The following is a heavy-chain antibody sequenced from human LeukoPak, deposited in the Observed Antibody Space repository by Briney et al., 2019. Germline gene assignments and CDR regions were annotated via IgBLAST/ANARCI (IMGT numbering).Heavy chain of an antibody. CDR1: GGSINTGDYY. CDR3: ARLDVDTDTKRDYYFDY. D-gene: IGHD5-24*01. V-gene: IGHV4-39*07. CDR2: LFYSGNM. J-gene: IGHJ4*02. Sequence: SETLSLTCTVSGGSINTGDYYWAWIRQSPGKGLEWIGSLFYSGNMYYSPSLKSRVAISVDTSKNQFSLNLNSVTAADTAVYYCARLDVDTDTKRDYYFDYWGQGTLVTVSS.